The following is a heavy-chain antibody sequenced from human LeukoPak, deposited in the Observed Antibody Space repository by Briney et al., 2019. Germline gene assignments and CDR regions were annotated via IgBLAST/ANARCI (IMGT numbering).Heavy chain of an antibody. CDR3: AASGSYFHY. Sequence: PGGSLRLSCAASGFIFSSYWMSWVRQAPGKGLEWVANIKQDESEKYYVDSVKGRFTISRDNSKNTLYLQMNSLRAEDTAVYYCAASGSYFHYWGQGTLVTVSS. CDR1: GFIFSSYW. D-gene: IGHD1-26*01. CDR2: IKQDESEK. J-gene: IGHJ4*02. V-gene: IGHV3-7*01.